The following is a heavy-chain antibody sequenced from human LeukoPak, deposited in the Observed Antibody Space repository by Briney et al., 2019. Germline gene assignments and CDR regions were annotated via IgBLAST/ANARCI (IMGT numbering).Heavy chain of an antibody. Sequence: SETLSLTCTVSGGSISSSSYYWGWIRQPPGKGLERIGSIYYSGSTYYNPSLKSRVAISVDTSKNQFSLKLSSVTAADTAVYYCARRCSSTSCYTGTDYWGQGTLVTVSS. V-gene: IGHV4-39*01. CDR1: GGSISSSSYY. CDR3: ARRCSSTSCYTGTDY. CDR2: IYYSGST. D-gene: IGHD2-2*02. J-gene: IGHJ4*02.